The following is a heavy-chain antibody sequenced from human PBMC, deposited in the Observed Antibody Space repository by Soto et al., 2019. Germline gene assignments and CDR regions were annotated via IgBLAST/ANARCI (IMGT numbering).Heavy chain of an antibody. CDR1: GFTFSSYS. CDR3: AREPSSGYFH. J-gene: IGHJ4*02. D-gene: IGHD3-22*01. CDR2: ISSSSSYI. V-gene: IGHV3-21*01. Sequence: EVQLVESGGGLVKPGGSLRLSCAASGFTFSSYSMNWVRQAPGKGLEWVSSISSSSSYIYYADSVKGRFTISRDNAKNALYLQMNSLRAQDPAVYYCAREPSSGYFHWGQGTLVTVSS.